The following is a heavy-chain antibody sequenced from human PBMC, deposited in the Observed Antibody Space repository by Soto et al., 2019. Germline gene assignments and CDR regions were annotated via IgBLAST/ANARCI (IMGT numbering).Heavy chain of an antibody. CDR1: GYTFTSYY. Sequence: QVQLVQSGAEVKKPGASVKVSCKASGYTFTSYYIHWERQAAGQGLEWMGIVNPIGGSTYHAQKFQGIVTMTSDTSTSTAYMELSGLRFEDTAVYYCAIASGDGMFYWGQGTLVTVSS. CDR3: AIASGDGMFY. V-gene: IGHV1-46*01. D-gene: IGHD7-27*01. CDR2: VNPIGGST. J-gene: IGHJ4*02.